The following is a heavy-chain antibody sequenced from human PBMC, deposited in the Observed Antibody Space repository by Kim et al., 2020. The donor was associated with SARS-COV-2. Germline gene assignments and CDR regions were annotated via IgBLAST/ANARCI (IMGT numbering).Heavy chain of an antibody. J-gene: IGHJ4*02. CDR2: FDPEDGET. D-gene: IGHD6-13*01. CDR1: GYTLTELS. V-gene: IGHV1-24*01. Sequence: ASVKVSCKVSGYTLTELSMHWVRQAPGKGLEWMGGFDPEDGETIYAQKFQGRVTMTEDTSTDTAYMELSSLRSEDTAVYYCATDSSSSPPREYYFDYWGQGTLVTVSS. CDR3: ATDSSSSPPREYYFDY.